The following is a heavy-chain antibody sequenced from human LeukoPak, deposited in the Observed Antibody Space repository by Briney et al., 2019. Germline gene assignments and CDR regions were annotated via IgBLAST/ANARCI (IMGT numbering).Heavy chain of an antibody. V-gene: IGHV3-21*01. J-gene: IGHJ4*02. Sequence: PGGSLRLSCAASGFTFSSYSMNWVRQAPGKGLEWVSSMSSSSSYIYYADSVKGRFTISRDNAKNSLYLQMNSLRAEDTAVYYCARGARDSSGYPPDYWGQGTLVTVSS. CDR3: ARGARDSSGYPPDY. CDR2: MSSSSSYI. CDR1: GFTFSSYS. D-gene: IGHD3-22*01.